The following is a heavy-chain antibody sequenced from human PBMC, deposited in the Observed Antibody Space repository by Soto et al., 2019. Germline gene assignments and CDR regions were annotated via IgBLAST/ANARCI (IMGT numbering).Heavy chain of an antibody. Sequence: GGSLRLSCAASGFTFSNAWMNWVRQAPGKGLEWVGRIKSKTDGGTTDYAAPVKGRFTISRDDSKNTLYLQMNSLKTEDTAVYYCTTGRSAQRTTVTTRPGYYYGMDVWGQGTTVTVSS. CDR3: TTGRSAQRTTVTTRPGYYYGMDV. CDR1: GFTFSNAW. CDR2: IKSKTDGGTT. D-gene: IGHD4-17*01. V-gene: IGHV3-15*07. J-gene: IGHJ6*02.